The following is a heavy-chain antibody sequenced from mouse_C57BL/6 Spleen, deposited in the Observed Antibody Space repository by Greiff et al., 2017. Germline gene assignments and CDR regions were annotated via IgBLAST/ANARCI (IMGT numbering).Heavy chain of an antibody. CDR3: ARWDLLFYAMDY. V-gene: IGHV1-76*01. D-gene: IGHD2-1*01. J-gene: IGHJ4*01. CDR1: GYTFTDYY. Sequence: QVQLQQSVAELVRPGASVKLSCKASGYTFTDYYINWVKQRPGQGLEWIARLYPGSGNTYYNEKFKGKATLTAEKSSSTAYMQLSSLTSEDSAVYFCARWDLLFYAMDYWGQGTSVTGSS. CDR2: LYPGSGNT.